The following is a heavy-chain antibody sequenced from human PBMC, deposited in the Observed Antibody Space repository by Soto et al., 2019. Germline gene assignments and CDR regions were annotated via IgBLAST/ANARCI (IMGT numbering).Heavy chain of an antibody. CDR3: ARLNAGTTYYYYGMDV. D-gene: IGHD1-7*01. Sequence: QLQLHESGPGLVKPSETLSLTCTVSGASVSSSSYYWGWIRQPPGKGLEWIGSIYYSGSTYYNPSLKSRVTISVDTSKNQSSLKLSSVTAADTAVYYCARLNAGTTYYYYGMDVWGQGTTVTVSS. J-gene: IGHJ6*02. V-gene: IGHV4-39*01. CDR2: IYYSGST. CDR1: GASVSSSSYY.